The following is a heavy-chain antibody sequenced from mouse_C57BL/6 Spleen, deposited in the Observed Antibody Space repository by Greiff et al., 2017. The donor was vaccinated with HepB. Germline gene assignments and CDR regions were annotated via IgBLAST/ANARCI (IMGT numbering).Heavy chain of an antibody. Sequence: VQLQQSGAELVRPGASVKLSCKASGYTFTDYYINWVKQRPGQGLEWIARIYPGSGNTYYNEKFKGKATLTAEKSSSTAYMQLSSLTSEDSAVYFCASVYYDYDVYFDYWGQGTTLTVSS. V-gene: IGHV1-76*01. D-gene: IGHD2-4*01. J-gene: IGHJ2*01. CDR3: ASVYYDYDVYFDY. CDR2: IYPGSGNT. CDR1: GYTFTDYY.